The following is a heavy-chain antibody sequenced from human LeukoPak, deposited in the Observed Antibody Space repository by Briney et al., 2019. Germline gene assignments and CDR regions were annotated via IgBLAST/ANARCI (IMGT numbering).Heavy chain of an antibody. D-gene: IGHD2-15*01. Sequence: GGSLRLSCAASGFTFSGYAMHWVRQAPGKGLEWVAVISYDGTNTYYADSVKGRFTISRDNSKNTLFLQMNSLRAEDTAVYYCVVGGGTIVVVAPFDYWGQGTLVTVSS. CDR1: GFTFSGYA. J-gene: IGHJ4*02. CDR3: VVGGGTIVVVAPFDY. CDR2: ISYDGTNT. V-gene: IGHV3-30*04.